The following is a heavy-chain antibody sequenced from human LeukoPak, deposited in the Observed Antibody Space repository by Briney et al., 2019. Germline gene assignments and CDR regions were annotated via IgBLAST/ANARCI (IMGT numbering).Heavy chain of an antibody. V-gene: IGHV1-18*01. D-gene: IGHD6-19*01. CDR3: AASQWLVGGGFDY. CDR1: GYTFTSYD. Sequence: ASVKVSCKASGYTFTSYDINWVRQASGQGLEWMGWISAYNGNTNYAQKLQGRVTMTTDTSTSTAYMELRSLRSDDTAVYYCAASQWLVGGGFDYWGQGTLVTVSS. CDR2: ISAYNGNT. J-gene: IGHJ4*02.